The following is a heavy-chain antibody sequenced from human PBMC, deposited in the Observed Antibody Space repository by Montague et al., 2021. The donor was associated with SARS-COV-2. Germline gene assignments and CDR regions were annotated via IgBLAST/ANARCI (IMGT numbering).Heavy chain of an antibody. CDR2: ISSSSSYI. D-gene: IGHD6-19*01. CDR3: ARDRDSSGWFDY. J-gene: IGHJ4*02. Sequence: SLRLSFAASGFTFSSYSMNWVRQAPGKGLEWVSSISSSSSYIYYADSVKGRFTISRDNAKSSLYLQMNSLRAEDTAVYYCARDRDSSGWFDYWGQGTLVTVSS. CDR1: GFTFSSYS. V-gene: IGHV3-21*01.